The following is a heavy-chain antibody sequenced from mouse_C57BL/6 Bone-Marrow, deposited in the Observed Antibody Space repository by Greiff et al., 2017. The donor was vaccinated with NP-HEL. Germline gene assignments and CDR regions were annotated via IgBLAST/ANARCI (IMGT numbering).Heavy chain of an antibody. CDR3: ARDYYGSSTFDY. D-gene: IGHD1-1*01. CDR1: SYTFTSYG. Sequence: VQLQQSGAELARPGASVKLSCKASSYTFTSYGISWVKQRTGQGLEWIGEIYPRSGNTYYNEKFKGKATLTADKSSSTAYMELRSLTSEDSAVYFCARDYYGSSTFDYWGQGTTLTVSS. J-gene: IGHJ2*01. V-gene: IGHV1-81*01. CDR2: IYPRSGNT.